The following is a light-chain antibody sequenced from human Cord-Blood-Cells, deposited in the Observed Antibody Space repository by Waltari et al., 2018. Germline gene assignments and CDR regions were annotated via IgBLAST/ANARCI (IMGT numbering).Light chain of an antibody. J-gene: IGLJ1*01. CDR2: GKN. CDR3: NSRDSSGNHYV. CDR1: SLRSYY. V-gene: IGLV3-19*01. Sequence: SSELTQDPAVSVAWGQTVRITCQGDSLRSYYASWYQQKPGQAPVLVIDGKNNRPSGIPDRFSGSSSGNTASLTITGAQAEDEADYYCNSRDSSGNHYVFGTGTKVTVL.